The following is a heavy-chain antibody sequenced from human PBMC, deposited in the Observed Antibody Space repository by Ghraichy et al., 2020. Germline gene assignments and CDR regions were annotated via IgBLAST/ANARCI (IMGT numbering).Heavy chain of an antibody. Sequence: SETLSLTCAVYGGSFSGYYWSWIRQPPGKGLEWIGEINHSGSTNYNPSLKSRVTISVDTSKNQFSLKLSSVTAADTAVYYCARGGRGGSSWYRTKEIRSTHFDYWGQGTLVTVSS. CDR1: GGSFSGYY. J-gene: IGHJ4*02. CDR2: INHSGST. V-gene: IGHV4-34*01. D-gene: IGHD6-13*01. CDR3: ARGGRGGSSWYRTKEIRSTHFDY.